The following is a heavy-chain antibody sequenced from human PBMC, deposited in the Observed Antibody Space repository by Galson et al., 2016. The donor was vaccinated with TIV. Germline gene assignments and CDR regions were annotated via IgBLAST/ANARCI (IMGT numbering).Heavy chain of an antibody. J-gene: IGHJ4*02. CDR1: GYNFIGHF. Sequence: SVKVSCKASGYNFIGHFLHWVRQAPGQGLEWMGWINPTSGGTNYAQGFQGRVTMTRDTSISTAYMELSGLRSADTAVYYGAKDLSFAYWNVLSGLDSWGQGTLVTVSS. D-gene: IGHD3-3*02. CDR2: INPTSGGT. CDR3: AKDLSFAYWNVLSGLDS. V-gene: IGHV1-2*02.